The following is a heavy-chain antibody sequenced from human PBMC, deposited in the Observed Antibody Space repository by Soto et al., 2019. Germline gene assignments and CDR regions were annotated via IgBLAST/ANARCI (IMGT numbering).Heavy chain of an antibody. V-gene: IGHV3-33*01. J-gene: IGHJ4*02. Sequence: QVQLVESGGGVVQPGRSLRLSCAASGFTFSNYGMHWVRQAPGKGLEWVTFIWFDGSNKYYADSVKGRFIVSRDNSNNTLYLQMNSLRPEDTAVYYCTRDLGQLSTNWGQGTLVTVS. D-gene: IGHD2-2*01. CDR2: IWFDGSNK. CDR1: GFTFSNYG. CDR3: TRDLGQLSTN.